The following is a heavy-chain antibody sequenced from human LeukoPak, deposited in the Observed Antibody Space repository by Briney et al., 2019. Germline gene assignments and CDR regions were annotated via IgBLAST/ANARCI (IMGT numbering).Heavy chain of an antibody. CDR2: ISGSGGGT. Sequence: GGSLRLSCAVSGFTFSSYVMNWVRQAPGKGLEWVSDISGSGGGTYYADSVKGRFSISRDNSKNTLYLQMNSLRAEDTAVYYCAKRVHTSSWYAAFDYWGQGTLVTVSS. CDR3: AKRVHTSSWYAAFDY. D-gene: IGHD6-13*01. V-gene: IGHV3-23*01. J-gene: IGHJ4*02. CDR1: GFTFSSYV.